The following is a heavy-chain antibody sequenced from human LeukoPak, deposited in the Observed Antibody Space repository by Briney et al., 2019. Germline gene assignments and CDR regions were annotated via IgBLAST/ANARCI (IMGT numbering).Heavy chain of an antibody. D-gene: IGHD6-19*01. CDR3: AREKAVAGTAKYFQH. J-gene: IGHJ1*01. V-gene: IGHV3-23*01. CDR1: GFTFSTYA. Sequence: GGSLRLSCAASGFTFSTYAMSWVRQAPGKGLQWVSGISDSGGSTFYADSVKGRFTISRDNSKNTLYLQMNSLRSEDTAVYYCAREKAVAGTAKYFQHWGQGTLVIVSS. CDR2: ISDSGGST.